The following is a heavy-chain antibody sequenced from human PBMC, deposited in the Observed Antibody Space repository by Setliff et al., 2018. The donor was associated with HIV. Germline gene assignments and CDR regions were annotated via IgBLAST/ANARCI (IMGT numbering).Heavy chain of an antibody. Sequence: SETLSLTCAVHGGPLTDHYWNWIRQAPGKGLEWIGEIYHSEYTNYNPSLKSRVSMSVDKSKNQFSVKLTSVTAADTAVYYCARGHCSGTNCYGVDYYGMDVWGQGTTVTVSS. CDR3: ARGHCSGTNCYGVDYYGMDV. CDR2: IYHSEYT. CDR1: GGPLTDHY. D-gene: IGHD2-2*01. J-gene: IGHJ6*02. V-gene: IGHV4-34*01.